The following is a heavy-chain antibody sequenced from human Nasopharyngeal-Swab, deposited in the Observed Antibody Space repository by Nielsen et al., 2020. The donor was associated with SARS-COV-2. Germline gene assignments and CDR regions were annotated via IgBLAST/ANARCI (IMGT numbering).Heavy chain of an antibody. V-gene: IGHV4-61*02. CDR1: GGSISSGSYY. CDR2: IYTSGST. Sequence: LRLSCTVSGGSISSGSYYWSWIRQPAGKGLEWIGRIYTSGSTNYNPSLKSRVTISVDTSKNQFSLKLSSVTAADTAVYYCARAGYDFWSGYYSGYYYGMDVWGQGTTVTVSS. D-gene: IGHD3-3*01. J-gene: IGHJ6*02. CDR3: ARAGYDFWSGYYSGYYYGMDV.